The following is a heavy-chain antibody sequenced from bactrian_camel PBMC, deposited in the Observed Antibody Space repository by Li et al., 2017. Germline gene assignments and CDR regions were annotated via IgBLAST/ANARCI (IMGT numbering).Heavy chain of an antibody. CDR2: IDAGGST. CDR1: GSTFGRYT. CDR3: AATHKALLKYNGRWWDLASEYND. V-gene: IGHV3S55*01. J-gene: IGHJ4*01. D-gene: IGHD7*01. Sequence: VQLVESGGGSVQAGESLKLSCSVSGSTFGRYTMAWFREGQGVAAIDAGGSTVYADSVKGRFTISTDGAKTTLYLQMNALRPEDTGRYSCAATHKALLKYNGRWWDLASEYNDWGQGTQVTVS.